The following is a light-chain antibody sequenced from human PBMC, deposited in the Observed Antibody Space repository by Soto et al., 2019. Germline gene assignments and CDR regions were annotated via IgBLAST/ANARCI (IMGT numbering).Light chain of an antibody. CDR3: PTFRL. V-gene: IGLV1-40*01. CDR1: SSNIGAGFD. CDR2: RNT. J-gene: IGLJ2*01. Sequence: QSVLTQPPSVSGAPGQRVTISCTGSSSNIGAGFDVHWYQQFPGTAPKLLIYRNTNRPSGVPDRFSGSKSGTSASLTITGLQAADETDYYCPTFRLFGGGTNLTVL.